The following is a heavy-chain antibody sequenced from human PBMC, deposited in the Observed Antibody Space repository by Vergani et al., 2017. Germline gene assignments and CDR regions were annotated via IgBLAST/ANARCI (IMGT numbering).Heavy chain of an antibody. Sequence: EVQLLESGGGLVQPGGSLRLSCAASGFTFSSYAMSWVRQAPGKGLEWVSAISGSVGSTYYADSVKGRFTISRDNAKNTLYLQMNSLRAEDTAVYDCAKGVMTTVTTVRRLTPDYFDYWGEGTLVTVSS. CDR3: AKGVMTTVTTVRRLTPDYFDY. D-gene: IGHD4-17*01. J-gene: IGHJ4*02. V-gene: IGHV3-23*01. CDR2: ISGSVGST. CDR1: GFTFSSYA.